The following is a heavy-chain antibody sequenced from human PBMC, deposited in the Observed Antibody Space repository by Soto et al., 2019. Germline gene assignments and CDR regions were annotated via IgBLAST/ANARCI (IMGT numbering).Heavy chain of an antibody. CDR3: ASTYYDFWSGTRQYYIDV. J-gene: IGHJ6*03. D-gene: IGHD3-3*01. Sequence: SETLSLTCTVSGGSISSYDWSWIRQPPGKGLEWIGYIYYSGSTDHNPSLKSRVTISVDTSKNQFSLKLSSVTAADTAVYYCASTYYDFWSGTRQYYIDVWGKGTTDTVSS. CDR1: GGSISSYD. V-gene: IGHV4-59*08. CDR2: IYYSGST.